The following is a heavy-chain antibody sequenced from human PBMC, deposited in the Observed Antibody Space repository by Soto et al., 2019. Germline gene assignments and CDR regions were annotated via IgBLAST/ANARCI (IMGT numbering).Heavy chain of an antibody. Sequence: EVQLVDSGGGLVQPGGSLRLSCAASEFTFRSYWMHWVRQSPGKGLVWVSRISGDGSSTTYADSVRGRFTISRDNAKNSLYLQMNSLRDEDTALYYCVRYCGTTLCNGVATRTFDYWGQGTLVTVSS. CDR2: ISGDGSST. J-gene: IGHJ4*02. V-gene: IGHV3-74*01. CDR1: EFTFRSYW. CDR3: VRYCGTTLCNGVATRTFDY. D-gene: IGHD5-12*01.